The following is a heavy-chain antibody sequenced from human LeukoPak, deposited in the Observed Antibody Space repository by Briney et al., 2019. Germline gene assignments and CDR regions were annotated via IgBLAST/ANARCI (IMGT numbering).Heavy chain of an antibody. V-gene: IGHV4-59*01. CDR2: IYYSGSA. Sequence: SETLSLTCTVSGGSISSYYWSWIRQPPGKGLEWIGYIYYSGSANYNPSLKSRVTISVDTSKNQFSLKLSSVTAADTAVYYCARTYDFWSGYWLDYWGQGTLVTVSS. CDR1: GGSISSYY. J-gene: IGHJ4*02. D-gene: IGHD3-3*01. CDR3: ARTYDFWSGYWLDY.